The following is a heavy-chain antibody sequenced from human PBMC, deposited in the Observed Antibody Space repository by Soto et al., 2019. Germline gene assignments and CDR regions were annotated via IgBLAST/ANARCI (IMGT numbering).Heavy chain of an antibody. J-gene: IGHJ4*02. D-gene: IGHD3-10*01. Sequence: GESLKISFKGSGYSFTSYWISWLRQMPGKGLEWMGRIDPSDSYTNYSPSFQGHVTISADKSISTAYLQWSSLKASDTAMYYCARLFGELLDYWGQGTLVTVSS. CDR3: ARLFGELLDY. CDR2: IDPSDSYT. V-gene: IGHV5-10-1*01. CDR1: GYSFTSYW.